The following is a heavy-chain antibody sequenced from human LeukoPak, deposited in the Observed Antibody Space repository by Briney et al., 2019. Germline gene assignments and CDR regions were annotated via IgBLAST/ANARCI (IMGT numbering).Heavy chain of an antibody. V-gene: IGHV4-59*08. D-gene: IGHD3-3*01. CDR3: GSHGRLEVWFDP. CDR1: GGSTSSYY. CDR2: IYYSGST. J-gene: IGHJ5*02. Sequence: SSETLSLTCTVSGGSTSSYYWSWIRQPPGKGLEWIGYIYYSGSTNYNPSLKSRAPISVATSKNQFSLKLRSVTDTAGAVYYCGSHGRLEVWFDPWGQGTLVTVSS.